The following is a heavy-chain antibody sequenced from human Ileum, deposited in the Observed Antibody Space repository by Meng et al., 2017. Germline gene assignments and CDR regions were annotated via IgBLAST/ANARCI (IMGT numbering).Heavy chain of an antibody. CDR2: VTRNSGNI. Sequence: EVQLLESGGRLVQHGGSLRPSCAASGFTFNNYAMGWVRQAPGKSLEWVSSVTRNSGNIYYKDSVRGRFSISRDNSKDTVYLQMNSLRVEDTAVYYCAKYGREKYFYLDSWGQGTLVTVSS. J-gene: IGHJ4*02. D-gene: IGHD2/OR15-2a*01. V-gene: IGHV3-23*01. CDR1: GFTFNNYA. CDR3: AKYGREKYFYLDS.